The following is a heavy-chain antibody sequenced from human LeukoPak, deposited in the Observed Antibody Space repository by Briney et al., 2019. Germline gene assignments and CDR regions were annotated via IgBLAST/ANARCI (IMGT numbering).Heavy chain of an antibody. CDR3: ARVMAARREDLNWFDP. CDR1: GGSISSSGSY. D-gene: IGHD6-6*01. CDR2: IYYSGNT. Sequence: SETLSLTCTVSGGSISSSGSYWGWIRQPPGKGLEWIGSIYYSGNTYNPSLKSRVTISVDTSKNQFSLNLTSVNAVDTAVYYCARVMAARREDLNWFDPWGQGTLVTVSA. J-gene: IGHJ5*02. V-gene: IGHV4-39*07.